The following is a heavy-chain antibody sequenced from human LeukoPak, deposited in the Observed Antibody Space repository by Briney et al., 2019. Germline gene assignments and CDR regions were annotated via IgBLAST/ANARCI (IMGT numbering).Heavy chain of an antibody. CDR3: AKRGVVIRDILVGFHKEAYYFDS. D-gene: IGHD2-15*01. CDR2: ISGTAGGT. Sequence: GGSLRLSCAVSGITLSNFGMSWVPQAPGKGLEWVAGISGTAGGTNYADSVRGRFTISRDNAKNTLYLQMNSLRADDTAVYFCAKRGVVIRDILVGFHKEAYYFDSWGQGALVSVSS. V-gene: IGHV3-23*01. CDR1: GITLSNFG. J-gene: IGHJ4*02.